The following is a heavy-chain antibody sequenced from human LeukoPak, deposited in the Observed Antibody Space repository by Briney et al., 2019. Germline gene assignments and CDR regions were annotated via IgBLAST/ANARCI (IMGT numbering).Heavy chain of an antibody. CDR2: ISWNSGSI. V-gene: IGHV3-9*01. CDR3: AKDYYDTLVGVDY. D-gene: IGHD3-22*01. J-gene: IGHJ4*02. CDR1: GFTFDDYA. Sequence: GGSLRLSCAASGFTFDDYAMHWVRQAPGKGLEWVSGISWNSGSIGYADSVKGRFTISRDNAKNSLYLQMNSLRAEDTALYYCAKDYYDTLVGVDYWGQGTLVTVSS.